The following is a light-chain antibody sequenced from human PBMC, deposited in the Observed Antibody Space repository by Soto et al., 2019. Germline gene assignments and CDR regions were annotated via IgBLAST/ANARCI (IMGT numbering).Light chain of an antibody. Sequence: QSVPTQPASVSGSPGQSITISCTGTSSDVGGYIYVSWHQQHPGTAPKLMIYDVSNRPSGVSNRFSGSKSGNTASLTISGLQAEDEADYYCSSFTSSNTLVFGGGTKLTVL. CDR1: SSDVGGYIY. V-gene: IGLV2-14*01. CDR3: SSFTSSNTLV. J-gene: IGLJ2*01. CDR2: DVS.